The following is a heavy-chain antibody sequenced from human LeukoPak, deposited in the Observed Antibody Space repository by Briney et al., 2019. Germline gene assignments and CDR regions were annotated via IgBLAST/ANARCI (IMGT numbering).Heavy chain of an antibody. CDR3: ARELYDFWSGYYQRGDAFDI. CDR1: GYTFTGYY. J-gene: IGHJ3*02. Sequence: ASVKVSCKASGYTFTGYYMHWVRQAPGQGLEWMGWINPNSGGTNYAQKFQGRVTMTRDTSICTAYMELSRLRSDDTAVYYCARELYDFWSGYYQRGDAFDIWGQGTMVTVSS. CDR2: INPNSGGT. V-gene: IGHV1-2*02. D-gene: IGHD3-3*01.